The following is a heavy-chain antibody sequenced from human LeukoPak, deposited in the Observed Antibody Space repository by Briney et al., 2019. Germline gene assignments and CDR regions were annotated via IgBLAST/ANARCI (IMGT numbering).Heavy chain of an antibody. D-gene: IGHD2-2*01. CDR3: ARGQYQLGNWFDP. CDR2: INHSGST. Sequence: SETLSLTCAVYGGSFSGYYWSWIRQPPGKGLEWIGEINHSGSTNYNPSLKGRVTISVDTSKNQFSLKLSSVTAADTAVYYCARGQYQLGNWFDPWGQGTLVTVSS. V-gene: IGHV4-34*01. CDR1: GGSFSGYY. J-gene: IGHJ5*02.